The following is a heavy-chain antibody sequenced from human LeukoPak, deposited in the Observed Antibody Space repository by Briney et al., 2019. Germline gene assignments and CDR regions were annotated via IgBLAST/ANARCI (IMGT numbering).Heavy chain of an antibody. CDR3: ARRRDYGGTPTFDY. CDR1: GFTIRSNY. Sequence: PGGSLRLSCAASGFTIRSNYMNWVRRAPGKGLEWVSVLYSGGSTYYADSVKGRFTISRDNSKNTLYLQMNSLRVEDTAVYYCARRRDYGGTPTFDYWGQGTLVTVSS. CDR2: LYSGGST. J-gene: IGHJ4*02. V-gene: IGHV3-66*01. D-gene: IGHD4-23*01.